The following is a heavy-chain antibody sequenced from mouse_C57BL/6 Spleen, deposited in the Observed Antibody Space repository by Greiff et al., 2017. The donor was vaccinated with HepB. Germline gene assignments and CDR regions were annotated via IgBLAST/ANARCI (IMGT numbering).Heavy chain of an antibody. V-gene: IGHV10-1*01. J-gene: IGHJ4*01. CDR2: IRSKSNNYAT. D-gene: IGHD1-1*01. CDR3: VSYSYAIDY. Sequence: EVKLVESGGGLVQPKGSLKLSCAASGFSFNTYAMNWVRQAPGKGLEWVARIRSKSNNYATYYADSVKDRFTISRDDSESMRYLQMNNLKTEDTAMYYCVSYSYAIDYCGQGTPVTVSS. CDR1: GFSFNTYA.